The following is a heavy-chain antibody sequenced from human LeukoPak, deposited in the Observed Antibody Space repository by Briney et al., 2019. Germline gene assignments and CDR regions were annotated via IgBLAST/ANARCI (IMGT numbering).Heavy chain of an antibody. CDR2: INSDGSST. CDR1: GFTFSSYW. D-gene: IGHD4-17*01. CDR3: ARDVATVTTIDY. V-gene: IGHV3-74*01. Sequence: GGSLRLSWAASGFTFSSYWMHWVRQAPGKGLVWVSRINSDGSSTSYADSVKGRFTTSRDNAKNTLYLQMNSLRAEDTAVYYCARDVATVTTIDYWGQGTLVTVSS. J-gene: IGHJ4*02.